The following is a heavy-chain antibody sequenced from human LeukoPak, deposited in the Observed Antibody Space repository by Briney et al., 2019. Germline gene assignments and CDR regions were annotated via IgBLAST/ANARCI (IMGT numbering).Heavy chain of an antibody. CDR1: GYTFTSYA. V-gene: IGHV1-69*13. Sequence: SVKVSCKASGYTFTSYAMNWVRQAPGQGLEWMGGIIPIFGTANYAQKFQGRVTITADESTSTAYMELSSLRSEDTAVYYCARDPREAGRSPGYYYSGMDVWGQGTTVTVSS. D-gene: IGHD1-26*01. J-gene: IGHJ6*02. CDR3: ARDPREAGRSPGYYYSGMDV. CDR2: IIPIFGTA.